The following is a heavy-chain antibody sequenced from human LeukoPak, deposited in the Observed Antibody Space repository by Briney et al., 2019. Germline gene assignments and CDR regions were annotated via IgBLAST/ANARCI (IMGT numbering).Heavy chain of an antibody. D-gene: IGHD6-13*01. V-gene: IGHV4-38-2*02. CDR3: ARDLTGIAAAGYFDY. CDR1: GYSISSGYY. J-gene: IGHJ4*02. Sequence: SGTLSLTRTVSGYSISSGYYWGWIRQPPGKGLEWIGSIYHSGSTYYNPSLKSRVTISVDTSKNQFSLKLSSVTAADTAVYYCARDLTGIAAAGYFDYWGQGTLVTVSS. CDR2: IYHSGST.